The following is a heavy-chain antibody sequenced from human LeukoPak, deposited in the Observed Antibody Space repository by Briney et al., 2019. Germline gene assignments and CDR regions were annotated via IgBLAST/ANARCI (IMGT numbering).Heavy chain of an antibody. Sequence: ASVKVSCKASGGTFSSYAISWVRQAPGQGLEWMGRIIPILGIANYAQKFQGRVTITADKSTSTAYMELRSLRSDDTAVYYCARDPSSFPDPWGQGTLVTVSS. J-gene: IGHJ5*02. CDR1: GGTFSSYA. CDR2: IIPILGIA. D-gene: IGHD5/OR15-5a*01. CDR3: ARDPSSFPDP. V-gene: IGHV1-69*04.